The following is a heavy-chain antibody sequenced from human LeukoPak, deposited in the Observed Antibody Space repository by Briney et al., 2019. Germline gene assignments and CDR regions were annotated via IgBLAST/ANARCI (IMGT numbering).Heavy chain of an antibody. CDR1: GGSFSGYY. J-gene: IGHJ5*02. CDR2: INHSGST. Sequence: SETLSLTCAVYGGSFSGYYWSWIRQPPGKGLEWIGEINHSGSTNYNPSLKSRVTISVDTSKNQISLKLSSVTAADTAVYYCARARQYQLLSTWGQGTLVTVSS. V-gene: IGHV4-34*01. CDR3: ARARQYQLLST. D-gene: IGHD2-2*01.